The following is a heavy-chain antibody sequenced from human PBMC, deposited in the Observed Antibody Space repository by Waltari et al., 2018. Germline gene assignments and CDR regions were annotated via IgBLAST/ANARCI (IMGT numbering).Heavy chain of an antibody. Sequence: QVQLVESGGGVVQPGRSLRLSCAAAGFTFSSYAMHWVRQAPGKGMEWVSVISYDGSNKYYADSVKGRFTISRDNSKNTLYLQMNSLRAEDTAVYYCARETDFWSGYWTPFDYWGQGTLVTVSS. CDR2: ISYDGSNK. J-gene: IGHJ4*02. D-gene: IGHD3-3*01. CDR3: ARETDFWSGYWTPFDY. V-gene: IGHV3-30*04. CDR1: GFTFSSYA.